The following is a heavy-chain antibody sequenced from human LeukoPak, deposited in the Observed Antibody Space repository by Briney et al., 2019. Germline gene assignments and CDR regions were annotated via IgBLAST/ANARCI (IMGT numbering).Heavy chain of an antibody. Sequence: SETLSLTCAVYGGSFSGYYWSWIRQPPGKGLEWIGEINHSVSTNYNPSLKSRVTISVDTSKNQFSLKLSSVTAADTAVYYCAAGGGLGDYDGDSGTPIDYWGQGTLVTVSS. CDR3: AAGGGLGDYDGDSGTPIDY. J-gene: IGHJ4*02. D-gene: IGHD4-23*01. CDR1: GGSFSGYY. V-gene: IGHV4-34*01. CDR2: INHSVST.